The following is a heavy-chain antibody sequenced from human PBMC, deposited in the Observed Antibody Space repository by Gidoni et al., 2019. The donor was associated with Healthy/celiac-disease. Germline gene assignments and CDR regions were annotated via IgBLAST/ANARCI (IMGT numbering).Heavy chain of an antibody. Sequence: YNPSLKSRVTMSVDTSKNQFSLKLSSVTAADTAVYYCAREPNSGSYPYYYGMDVWGQGTTVTVSS. CDR3: AREPNSGSYPYYYGMDV. V-gene: IGHV4-4*07. J-gene: IGHJ6*02. D-gene: IGHD1-26*01.